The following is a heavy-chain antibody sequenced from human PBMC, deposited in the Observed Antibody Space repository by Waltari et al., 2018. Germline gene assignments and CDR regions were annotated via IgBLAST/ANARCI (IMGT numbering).Heavy chain of an antibody. CDR3: ARKANGGSLGFDY. V-gene: IGHV4-59*11. Sequence: QVQLQESGPGLVKPSETLSLTCPVSGGSISRHYWSWIRQPPGKGLEWIGYIHYSRSSNYHPSLKRRVTISVDTSKTQFSLKLISVTTADTAVYYCARKANGGSLGFDYWGQGTLVTVSS. J-gene: IGHJ4*02. D-gene: IGHD7-27*01. CDR2: IHYSRSS. CDR1: GGSISRHY.